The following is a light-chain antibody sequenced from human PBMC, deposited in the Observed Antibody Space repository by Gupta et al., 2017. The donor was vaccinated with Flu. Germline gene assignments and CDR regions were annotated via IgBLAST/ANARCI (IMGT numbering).Light chain of an antibody. J-gene: IGKJ4*01. V-gene: IGKV1-33*01. CDR1: QDISNY. CDR3: QQDYNLPLT. Sequence: PSSLSASVGDRVTITCQASQDISNYLNWYQQKPGKAPKLLIYDASNLETGVPSRFSGSRSGTDFTFTISSLQPEDVATYYCQQDYNLPLTFGRGTKVEIK. CDR2: DAS.